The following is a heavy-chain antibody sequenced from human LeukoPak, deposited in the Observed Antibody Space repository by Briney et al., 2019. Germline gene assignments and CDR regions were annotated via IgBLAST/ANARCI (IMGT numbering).Heavy chain of an antibody. J-gene: IGHJ4*02. V-gene: IGHV4-61*01. CDR3: ARGQDDRSGTFDY. CDR1: GDSVSSGNYY. Sequence: SETLFLTGTGSGDSVSSGNYYLSWIRQPPGKGLDCITYMSPSGTTKYNPSLKSRVTTSVDTSRTQFSLRLSSVTAADTAVYYCARGQDDRSGTFDYWGQGILVTVSS. CDR2: MSPSGTT. D-gene: IGHD3-22*01.